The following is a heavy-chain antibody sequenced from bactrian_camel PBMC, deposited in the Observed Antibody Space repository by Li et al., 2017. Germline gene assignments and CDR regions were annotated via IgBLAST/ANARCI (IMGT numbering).Heavy chain of an antibody. Sequence: HVQLVESGGGSVQAGGSLRLSRAASGYTYNRNCMAWLRQAPGKEREGVARIYTGSGNKYYAGTANGRFTISQDNAKSTIYLQIDSLKPDDTAMYYCAARTDSDCGIWHLATAGYFRYWGQGTQVTVS. D-gene: IGHD2*01. CDR3: AARTDSDCGIWHLATAGYFRY. J-gene: IGHJ4*01. CDR2: IYTGSGNK. CDR1: GYTYNRNC. V-gene: IGHV3S1*01.